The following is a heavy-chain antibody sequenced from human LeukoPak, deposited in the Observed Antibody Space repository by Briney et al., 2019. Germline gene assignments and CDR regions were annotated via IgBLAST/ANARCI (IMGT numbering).Heavy chain of an antibody. Sequence: SETLSLTCTVSGGSISSGSYYWSWIRQPAGKGLEWIGRIYTSGSTNYNPSLESRVTISVDASKNQFSLKLSSVTAADTAVYYCARDLSCSSTSCYGYYYYYYMDVWGKGTTVTVSS. CDR3: ARDLSCSSTSCYGYYYYYYMDV. V-gene: IGHV4-61*02. CDR1: GGSISSGSYY. CDR2: IYTSGST. J-gene: IGHJ6*03. D-gene: IGHD2-2*01.